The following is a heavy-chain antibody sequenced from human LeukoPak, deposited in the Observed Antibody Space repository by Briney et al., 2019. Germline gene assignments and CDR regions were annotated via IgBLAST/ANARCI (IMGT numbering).Heavy chain of an antibody. CDR1: GFTFSNYG. Sequence: GGSLRLSCATSGFTFSNYGIHWVRQAPGKGLEWVAVVSSDGIVQHYADSVKGRFTISRDNSKKTLYLQMNSLRGDDAAVYYCARDLDAYYYDSSGYSGVDYWGQGTLVTVSS. D-gene: IGHD3-22*01. CDR2: VSSDGIVQ. V-gene: IGHV3-30*03. J-gene: IGHJ4*02. CDR3: ARDLDAYYYDSSGYSGVDY.